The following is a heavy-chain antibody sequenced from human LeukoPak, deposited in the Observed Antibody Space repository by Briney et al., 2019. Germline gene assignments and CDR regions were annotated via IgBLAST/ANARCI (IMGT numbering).Heavy chain of an antibody. V-gene: IGHV4-59*01. D-gene: IGHD3-10*01. CDR3: GAGGPTYYFDY. J-gene: IGHJ4*02. CDR2: IYYSGST. CDR1: GGSISSYY. Sequence: PSETLSLTCTVSGGSISSYYWSWIRQPPGKGLEWIGYIYYSGSTNYNPSLKSRVTISVDTSKNQFSLELSSVTAADTAVYYCGAGGPTYYFDYWGQGTLVTVSS.